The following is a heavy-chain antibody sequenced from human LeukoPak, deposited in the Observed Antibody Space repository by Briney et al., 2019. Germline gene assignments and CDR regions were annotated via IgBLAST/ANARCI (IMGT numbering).Heavy chain of an antibody. CDR1: GFTFSSYA. Sequence: GGSLRLSCAVSGFTFSSYAMSWVRQAPGKGLEWVSAVSGSSGTTYYTDSVKGRFTISRDNSKDTLYLQMNSLRAEDTAVYYCAKWGPGYDFWSGVPHWGQGTLVTVSS. CDR3: AKWGPGYDFWSGVPH. CDR2: VSGSSGTT. J-gene: IGHJ4*02. D-gene: IGHD3-3*01. V-gene: IGHV3-23*01.